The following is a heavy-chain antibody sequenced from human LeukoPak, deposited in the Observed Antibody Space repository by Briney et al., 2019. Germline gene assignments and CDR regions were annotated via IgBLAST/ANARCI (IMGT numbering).Heavy chain of an antibody. J-gene: IGHJ4*02. V-gene: IGHV3-13*01. Sequence: GGSLRLSCAASGFTFSSYDMHWVRQATGKGLEWVSAIGTAGDTYYPGSVKGRFTISRENAKNSLYLQMNSLRAEDTAVYYCARDNGKREFDYWGQGTLVTVSS. D-gene: IGHD1-26*01. CDR3: ARDNGKREFDY. CDR1: GFTFSSYD. CDR2: IGTAGDT.